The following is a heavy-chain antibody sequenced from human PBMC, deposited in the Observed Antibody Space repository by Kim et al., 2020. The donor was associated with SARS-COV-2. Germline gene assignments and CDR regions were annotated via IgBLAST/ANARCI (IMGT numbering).Heavy chain of an antibody. CDR2: IYYDGNT. D-gene: IGHD5-12*01. V-gene: IGHV3-53*01. CDR1: GFSVNRFY. Sequence: GGSLRLSCAASGFSVNRFYMTWVRQAPGKGLEWVSVIYYDGNTYYADSVRGRFTIFRDSSRNTLYLQMNSLRAEDTAVYFCARDHLDGYNIWGQGTLVTV. CDR3: ARDHLDGYNI. J-gene: IGHJ4*02.